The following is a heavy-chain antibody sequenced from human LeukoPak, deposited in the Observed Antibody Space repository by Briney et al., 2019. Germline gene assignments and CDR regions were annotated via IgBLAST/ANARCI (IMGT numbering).Heavy chain of an antibody. D-gene: IGHD3-9*01. CDR2: INPNSGGT. CDR3: ARAYYDILTGFWGTNYFDY. V-gene: IGHV1-2*02. J-gene: IGHJ4*02. CDR1: GYTFTSYD. Sequence: ASVKVSCKASGYTFTSYDINWVRQATGQGLEWMGWINPNSGGTNYAQKFQGRVTMTRDTSISTAYMELSRLRSDDTAVYYCARAYYDILTGFWGTNYFDYWGQGTLVTVSS.